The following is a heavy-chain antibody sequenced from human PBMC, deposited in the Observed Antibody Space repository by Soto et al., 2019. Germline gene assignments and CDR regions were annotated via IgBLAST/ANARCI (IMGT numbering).Heavy chain of an antibody. J-gene: IGHJ4*02. Sequence: EVQLVESGGGLVQPGGSLRLSCAASGSTFSSYAMHWVRQAPGKGLEYVSAISSNEGSTYYANSVKGRFTISRDNSKNTLSLQMGSLRTEDMAVYYCARGGLYIAVAGRTFDYWGQGTLVTVSS. CDR3: ARGGLYIAVAGRTFDY. CDR1: GSTFSSYA. CDR2: ISSNEGST. D-gene: IGHD6-19*01. V-gene: IGHV3-64*01.